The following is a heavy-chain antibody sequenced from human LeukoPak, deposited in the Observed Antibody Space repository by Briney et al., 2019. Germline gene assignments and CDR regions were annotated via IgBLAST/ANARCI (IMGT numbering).Heavy chain of an antibody. V-gene: IGHV3-74*01. J-gene: IGHJ5*02. CDR2: ITTDGSTT. D-gene: IGHD2/OR15-2a*01. Sequence: PGGSLRLSCAASGFTFSSYWMHWVRQAPGKGLVWVSRITTDGSTTTYADAVKGRFNISRDNAKNTLYLQMNSLRAEDTAVYYCAGNRAGWFDPWGQGTLVTVSS. CDR3: AGNRAGWFDP. CDR1: GFTFSSYW.